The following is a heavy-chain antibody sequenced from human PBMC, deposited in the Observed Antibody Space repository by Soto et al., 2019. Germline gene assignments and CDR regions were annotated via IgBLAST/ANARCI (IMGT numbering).Heavy chain of an antibody. CDR2: IIPIFGTA. CDR1: GGTFSSYA. V-gene: IGHV1-69*13. D-gene: IGHD3-3*01. CDR3: ARAGIGYDFWSGLNWFDP. Sequence: SVKVSCKASGGTFSSYAISWVRQAPGQGLEWMGGIIPIFGTANYAQKFQGRVTITADESTSTAYMELSSLRSEDTAVYYCARAGIGYDFWSGLNWFDPWGQGTLVTVS. J-gene: IGHJ5*02.